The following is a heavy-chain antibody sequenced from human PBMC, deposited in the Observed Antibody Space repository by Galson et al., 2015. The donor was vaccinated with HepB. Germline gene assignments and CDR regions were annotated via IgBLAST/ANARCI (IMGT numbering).Heavy chain of an antibody. CDR2: ISGSGFTI. CDR1: GFTFSDYY. D-gene: IGHD6-19*01. V-gene: IGHV3-11*01. Sequence: SLRLSCAASGFTFSDYYMSWLRQAPGKGLEWLSYISGSGFTIYNADSVKGRFTISRDNAKNSLYLQMNSLRAEDTAVYYCALFSGGWSSGYFHPWGQGTLVTVSS. J-gene: IGHJ1*01. CDR3: ALFSGGWSSGYFHP.